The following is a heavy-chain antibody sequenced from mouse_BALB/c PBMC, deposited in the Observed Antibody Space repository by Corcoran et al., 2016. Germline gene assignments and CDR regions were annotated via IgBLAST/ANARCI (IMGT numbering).Heavy chain of an antibody. V-gene: IGHV1S136*01. CDR1: GYTFTSYV. J-gene: IGHJ1*01. CDR2: INPYNDGT. Sequence: EVQLQQSGPELVKPGASVKMSCKASGYTFTSYVMHWVKQKPGPGLEWIGYINPYNDGTKYNEKFKGKATLTSDKSSSTAYMELSSLTSEDSAVYYCAREGRRGYFDVWGAGTTVTVSS. CDR3: AREGRRGYFDV.